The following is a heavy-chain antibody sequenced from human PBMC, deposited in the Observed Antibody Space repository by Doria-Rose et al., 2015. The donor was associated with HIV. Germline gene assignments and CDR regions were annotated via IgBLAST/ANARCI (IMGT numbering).Heavy chain of an antibody. J-gene: IGHJ4*02. D-gene: IGHD6-13*01. CDR1: GVSLSSPGMG. V-gene: IGHV2-26*01. CDR2: IFSDGER. Sequence: QESGPVLVKPTETLTLTCTVSGVSLSSPGMGVSWIRQPPGKALEWLANIFSDGERSYTTSLKSRLTISRGTSKSQVVLTMTDMDPVDTATYYCARIKSSRWYHKYYFDFWGQGTLVIVSA. CDR3: ARIKSSRWYHKYYFDF.